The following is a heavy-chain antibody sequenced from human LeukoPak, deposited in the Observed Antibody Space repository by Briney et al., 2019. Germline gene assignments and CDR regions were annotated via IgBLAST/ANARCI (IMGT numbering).Heavy chain of an antibody. J-gene: IGHJ3*02. CDR3: ARQPMIAFDI. V-gene: IGHV4-39*01. D-gene: IGHD3-22*01. CDR2: IYYSGST. CDR1: GGSISSSSYY. Sequence: SETLSLTCTVSGGSISSSSYYWGWIRQPPGKGLEWIGSIYYSGSTYYNPSLKSRVTISVDTSKNQFSLKLSSVTAADTAVYYCARQPMIAFDIWGQGTMVTVSS.